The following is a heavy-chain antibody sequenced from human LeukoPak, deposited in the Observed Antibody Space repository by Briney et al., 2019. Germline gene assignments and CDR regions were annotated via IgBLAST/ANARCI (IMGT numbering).Heavy chain of an antibody. CDR3: ARGATYYYGSGSPAYYYYYYMDV. D-gene: IGHD3-10*01. V-gene: IGHV3-7*01. J-gene: IGHJ6*03. CDR1: RFTFTDYG. Sequence: GGSLRLSCAASRFTFTDYGMSWVRQAPGKGLEWVANIKQDGSEKYYVDSVKGRFTISRDNAKNSLYLQMNSLRAEDTAVYYCARGATYYYGSGSPAYYYYYYMDVWGQGTTVTVSS. CDR2: IKQDGSEK.